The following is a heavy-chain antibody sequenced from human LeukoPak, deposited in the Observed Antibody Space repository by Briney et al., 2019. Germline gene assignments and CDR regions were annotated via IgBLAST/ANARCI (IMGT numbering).Heavy chain of an antibody. V-gene: IGHV1-18*01. CDR3: ARNIAVAAPGAFDT. D-gene: IGHD6-19*01. CDR1: GYTFTSYG. Sequence: ASVKVSCKASGYTFTSYGISWVRQAPGQGLEWMGWISAYNGNTNYAQKLQGRVTMTTDTSTSTAYMELRSLRSDDTAVYYCARNIAVAAPGAFDTWGQGTMVTVSS. CDR2: ISAYNGNT. J-gene: IGHJ3*02.